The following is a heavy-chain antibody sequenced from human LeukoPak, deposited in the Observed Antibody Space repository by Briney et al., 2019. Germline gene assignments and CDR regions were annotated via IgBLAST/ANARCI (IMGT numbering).Heavy chain of an antibody. D-gene: IGHD2-2*02. CDR3: TRLYAHPLVSFYNWFDP. V-gene: IGHV7-4-1*02. CDR2: INSNTGNP. Sequence: ASVKVSCKASGYTLTNYAMNWVRQAPGQGLEWMGWINSNTGNPTYAQGFTGRFVFSLDTSVSTAYLQISSLKADDTAVYYCTRLYAHPLVSFYNWFDPWGQGTLVTVSS. J-gene: IGHJ5*02. CDR1: GYTLTNYA.